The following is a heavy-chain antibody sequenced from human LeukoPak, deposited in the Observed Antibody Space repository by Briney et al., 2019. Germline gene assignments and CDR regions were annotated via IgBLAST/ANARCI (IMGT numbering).Heavy chain of an antibody. CDR3: AKDRSVRGVIGNAYYYGMDV. J-gene: IGHJ6*02. V-gene: IGHV3-23*01. Sequence: GGSLRLSCAASGFTFSSYAMSWVRQAPGKGLEWVSAISGSGGSTYYADSVKGRFTISRDNSKNTLYLQMNSLRAEDTAVYYCAKDRSVRGVIGNAYYYGMDVWGQGTTVTVSS. CDR1: GFTFSSYA. CDR2: ISGSGGST. D-gene: IGHD3-10*01.